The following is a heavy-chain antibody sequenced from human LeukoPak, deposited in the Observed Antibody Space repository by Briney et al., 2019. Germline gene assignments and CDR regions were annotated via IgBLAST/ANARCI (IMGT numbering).Heavy chain of an antibody. CDR2: IIPIFGTA. CDR1: GGTFSSYA. Sequence: AWPKVSCKASGGTFSSYAISWVRQAPGQGRGWMGRIIPIFGTANYAQKFQGRVTITADESTSTAYMELSSLRSEDTAVYYCARDLGIAAAGTGFDPWGQGTLVSVSS. V-gene: IGHV1-69*01. J-gene: IGHJ5*02. CDR3: ARDLGIAAAGTGFDP. D-gene: IGHD6-13*01.